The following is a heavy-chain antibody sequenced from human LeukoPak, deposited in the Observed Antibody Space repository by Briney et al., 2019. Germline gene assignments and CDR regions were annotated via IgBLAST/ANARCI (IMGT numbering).Heavy chain of an antibody. CDR2: IYWDDGK. Sequence: SGPTLVKPTQTLTLTCTFSGFSLSSSGVGVAWIRQPPGKALEWLALIYWDDGKRYSPSLKSRLTITKDTSKNQVVLTVANMDPVDTATYYCAHSQESGSRSSYYYFDYWGQGTLVTVSS. J-gene: IGHJ4*02. D-gene: IGHD1-26*01. CDR3: AHSQESGSRSSYYYFDY. V-gene: IGHV2-5*02. CDR1: GFSLSSSGVG.